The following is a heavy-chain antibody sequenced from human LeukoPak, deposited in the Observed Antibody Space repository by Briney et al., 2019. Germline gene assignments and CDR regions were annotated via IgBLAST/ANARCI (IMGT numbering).Heavy chain of an antibody. Sequence: PGGSLRLSCAASGFTFSTYSMNWVRQAPGKGLEWVSYISSSSSTIYYADSVKGRFTISRDNSKNTLYLQMNSLRAEDTAVYYCAKVGATSGYWGQGTLVTVSS. V-gene: IGHV3-48*01. CDR1: GFTFSTYS. D-gene: IGHD1-26*01. CDR3: AKVGATSGY. J-gene: IGHJ4*02. CDR2: ISSSSSTI.